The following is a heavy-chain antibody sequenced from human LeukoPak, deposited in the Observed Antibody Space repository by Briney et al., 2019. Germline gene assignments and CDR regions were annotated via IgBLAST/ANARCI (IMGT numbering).Heavy chain of an antibody. CDR3: AKDRCSSTSCYLFDY. Sequence: GGSLRLSCAASGFTFSSYSIDWVRQAPGKGLEWLSYISSSSSTIYYADSVKGRFTISRDNSKNTLFLQMNSLRAEDTAVYYCAKDRCSSTSCYLFDYWGQGTLVTVSS. D-gene: IGHD2-2*01. CDR2: ISSSSSTI. V-gene: IGHV3-48*01. J-gene: IGHJ4*02. CDR1: GFTFSSYS.